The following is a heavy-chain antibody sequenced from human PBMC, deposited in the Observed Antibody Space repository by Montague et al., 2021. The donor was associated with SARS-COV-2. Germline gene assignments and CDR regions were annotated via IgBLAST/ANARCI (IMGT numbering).Heavy chain of an antibody. V-gene: IGHV4-61*08. Sequence: VKPTQTLTLTCTFSGFSLSTSGMCVSWIRQPPGKGLEWIGYIYYSGSTNYNPSLKSRVTISVDTSKNQFSLKLSSVTAADTAVYYCARVRRPYYYGSGSYWGWFDPWGQGTLVTVSS. D-gene: IGHD3-10*01. J-gene: IGHJ5*02. CDR2: IYYSGST. CDR1: GFSLSTSGMC. CDR3: ARVRRPYYYGSGSYWGWFDP.